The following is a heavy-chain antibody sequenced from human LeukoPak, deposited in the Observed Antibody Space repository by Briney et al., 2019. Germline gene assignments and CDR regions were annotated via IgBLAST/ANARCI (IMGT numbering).Heavy chain of an antibody. Sequence: GGSLRLSCAASGFTFSIYGMHWVRQAPGKGLEWVAFVQYDGTDIHYTESVKGRFTVSRDNSKNTLYLQMDSLRADDTAVYYCANRYCDSLTCPYGNALDFWGPGTMVTVSS. CDR1: GFTFSIYG. CDR3: ANRYCDSLTCPYGNALDF. CDR2: VQYDGTDI. J-gene: IGHJ3*01. V-gene: IGHV3-30*02. D-gene: IGHD2/OR15-2a*01.